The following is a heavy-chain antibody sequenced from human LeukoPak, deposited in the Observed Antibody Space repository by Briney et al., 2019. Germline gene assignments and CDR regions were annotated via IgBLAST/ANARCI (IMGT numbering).Heavy chain of an antibody. CDR2: IIPIFGTA. V-gene: IGHV1-69*06. CDR1: GGTFSSYA. D-gene: IGHD3-10*01. CDR3: ATELFRDPMGSIDY. Sequence: SVKVSCKASGGTFSSYAISWVRQAPGQGLEWMGGIIPIFGTANYARKFQGRVTMTEDTSTDTAYMELSSLILDDTAVYYCATELFRDPMGSIDYWGQGTLVTVSS. J-gene: IGHJ4*02.